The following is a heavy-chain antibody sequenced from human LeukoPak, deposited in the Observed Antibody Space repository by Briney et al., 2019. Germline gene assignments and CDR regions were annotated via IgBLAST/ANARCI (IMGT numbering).Heavy chain of an antibody. V-gene: IGHV3-11*01. CDR3: EIYREGELLFDY. CDR2: ISSSGSTI. J-gene: IGHJ4*02. D-gene: IGHD1-26*01. Sequence: GGSLRLSCAASGFTFSNYYMSWIRQAPGKGLEWVSYISSSGSTIYYADSVKGRFTISRDNAKNSLYLQMNSLRAEDAAVYYCEIYREGELLFDYWGQGTLVTVSS. CDR1: GFTFSNYY.